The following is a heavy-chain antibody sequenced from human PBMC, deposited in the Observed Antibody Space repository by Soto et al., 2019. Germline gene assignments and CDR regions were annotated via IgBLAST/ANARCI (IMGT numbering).Heavy chain of an antibody. Sequence: EVQLLESGGGLVQPGGSLRLSCAASGFTFSSYAMSWVRQAPGKGLEWVSSISGSGGSTYYADSVKGRFTVSRDNSKNTLYLQMNSLRAEDTAVYYCTEGGRSCSTASCYTAYWGQGTLVTVSS. CDR1: GFTFSSYA. D-gene: IGHD2-2*02. CDR3: TEGGRSCSTASCYTAY. V-gene: IGHV3-23*01. CDR2: ISGSGGST. J-gene: IGHJ4*02.